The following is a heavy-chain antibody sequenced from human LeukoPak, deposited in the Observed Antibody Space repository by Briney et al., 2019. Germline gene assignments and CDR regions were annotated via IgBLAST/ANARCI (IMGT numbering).Heavy chain of an antibody. CDR2: VWYDGGNK. CDR1: GLTFSSSW. D-gene: IGHD6-19*01. Sequence: GGSLRLSCAVSGLTFSSSWMHWVRQAPGKGLEWVAVVWYDGGNKYYGDSVKGRVTISRDNSKNTLYLQMNSLRVDDTAVYYCARGIGAVDLIDYWGQGTLVTVSS. CDR3: ARGIGAVDLIDY. J-gene: IGHJ4*02. V-gene: IGHV3-33*08.